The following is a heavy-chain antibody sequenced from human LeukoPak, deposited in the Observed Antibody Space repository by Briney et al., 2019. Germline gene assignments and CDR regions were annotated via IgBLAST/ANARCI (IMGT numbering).Heavy chain of an antibody. CDR2: IYPRDSDT. CDR1: GYHFPTYW. Sequence: GESLKISCKASGYHFPTYWIGWVRQMPGKGLEWMGIIYPRDSDTTYSPSFQGQVTIPADKSNTTAYLQWSSLKASDTAMYYCARQFDYGSGSVGYWGQGTLVTVSS. CDR3: ARQFDYGSGSVGY. V-gene: IGHV5-51*01. D-gene: IGHD3-10*01. J-gene: IGHJ4*02.